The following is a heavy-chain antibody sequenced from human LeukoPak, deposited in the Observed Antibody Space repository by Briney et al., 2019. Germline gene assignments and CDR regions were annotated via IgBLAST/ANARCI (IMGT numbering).Heavy chain of an antibody. J-gene: IGHJ4*02. CDR1: GYTFTRYA. CDR3: ARDSSAPPSEFDY. D-gene: IGHD3-22*01. Sequence: ASVKVSCKASGYTFTRYAMHWVRQAPGQRLEWMGWISAGNGYTEYSQKFQGRVTITADESTSTAYMELSSLRSEDTAVYYCARDSSAPPSEFDYWGQGTLVTVSS. CDR2: ISAGNGYT. V-gene: IGHV1-3*01.